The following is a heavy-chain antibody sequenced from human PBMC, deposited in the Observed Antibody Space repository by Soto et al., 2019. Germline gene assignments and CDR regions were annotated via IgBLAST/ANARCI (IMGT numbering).Heavy chain of an antibody. D-gene: IGHD3-9*01. CDR3: ARHILITILGYSYGMDV. Sequence: EVRLLESGGGLVQPGGPLRLSCAASGFTFSSYAMSWVRQAPGKGLEWVSTIIGSGGSAHYADSVKGLFTISRDSSKNTLHLQMNSLRADDTAVYYCARHILITILGYSYGMDVWGQGTTVTVSS. CDR2: IIGSGGSA. V-gene: IGHV3-23*01. J-gene: IGHJ6*01. CDR1: GFTFSSYA.